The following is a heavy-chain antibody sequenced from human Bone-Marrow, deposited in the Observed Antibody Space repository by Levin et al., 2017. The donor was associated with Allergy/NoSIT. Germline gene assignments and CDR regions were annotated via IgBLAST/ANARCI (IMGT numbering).Heavy chain of an antibody. CDR1: GFTFSSYG. CDR2: ISYDGSNK. Sequence: GESLKISCAASGFTFSSYGMHWVRQAPGKGLEWVAVISYDGSNKYYADSVKGRFTISRDNSKNTLHLQMNSLRAEDTAVYYCAKDRGYSSSWYSWFDPWGQGTLVTVSS. D-gene: IGHD6-13*01. CDR3: AKDRGYSSSWYSWFDP. V-gene: IGHV3-30*18. J-gene: IGHJ5*02.